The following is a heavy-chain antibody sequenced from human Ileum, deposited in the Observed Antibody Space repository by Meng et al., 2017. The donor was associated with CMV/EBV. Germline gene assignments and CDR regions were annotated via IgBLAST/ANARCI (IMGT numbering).Heavy chain of an antibody. Sequence: GGSLRLSCAASGFTFTNYAMPWVRQAPGKGLAWVSTISGSSNSAYYADSVKDRFTISRDNSNNTVYHQMNSLGADDTALFYCAKGLWGATSAATRGMDVWGQGTVVTVSS. CDR3: AKGLWGATSAATRGMDV. CDR1: GFTFTNYA. V-gene: IGHV3-23*01. J-gene: IGHJ6*02. D-gene: IGHD5-12*01. CDR2: ISGSSNSA.